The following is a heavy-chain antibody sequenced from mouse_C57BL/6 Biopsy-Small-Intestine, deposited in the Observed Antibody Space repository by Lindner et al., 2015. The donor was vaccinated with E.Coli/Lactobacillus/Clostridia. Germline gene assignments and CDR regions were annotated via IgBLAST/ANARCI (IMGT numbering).Heavy chain of an antibody. CDR2: IDPEDGDT. V-gene: IGHV14-1*01. Sequence: VQLQESGAELVKPGASVKLSCTVSGFNIKDYYMHWVKQRTEQGLEWIGRIDPEDGDTEFAPKFQGKATMTADTSSNTAYLQLSSLTSEDTAVYYCTRYYFGFDYWGQGTTLTVSS. CDR3: TRYYFGFDY. CDR1: GFNIKDYY. D-gene: IGHD1-1*01. J-gene: IGHJ2*01.